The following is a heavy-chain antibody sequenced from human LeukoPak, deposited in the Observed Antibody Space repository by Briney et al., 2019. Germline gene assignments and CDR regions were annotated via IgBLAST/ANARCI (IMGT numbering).Heavy chain of an antibody. D-gene: IGHD5-12*01. CDR3: AKGSGYEHNYYYYYMDV. CDR1: GFSFSSYG. Sequence: GGSLRLSCAASGFSFSSYGMHWVRHAPGKGLEWVAFIRYDGSHKYYADSVKGRFTISRDNSKNTLYLQMNSLRAEDTAVYYCAKGSGYEHNYYYYYMDVWGKGTTVTISS. J-gene: IGHJ6*03. V-gene: IGHV3-30*02. CDR2: IRYDGSHK.